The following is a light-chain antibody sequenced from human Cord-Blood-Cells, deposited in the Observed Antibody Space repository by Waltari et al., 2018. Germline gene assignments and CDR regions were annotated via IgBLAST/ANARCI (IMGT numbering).Light chain of an antibody. J-gene: IGLJ3*02. CDR2: DVS. CDR1: SRDVGGYNY. CDR3: SSYTSSSTLV. Sequence: QSALTQPASVSGSPGQSITLSCPGPSRDVGGYNYVSWYQQPPGKAPKLMIYDVSNRPSGVSNRFSGSKSGNTASLTISGLQAEDEADYYCSSYTSSSTLVFGGGTKLTVL. V-gene: IGLV2-14*03.